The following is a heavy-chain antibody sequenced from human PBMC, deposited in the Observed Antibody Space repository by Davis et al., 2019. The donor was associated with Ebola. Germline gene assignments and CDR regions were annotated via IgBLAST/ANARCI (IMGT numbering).Heavy chain of an antibody. CDR1: GFTFSSYA. J-gene: IGHJ6*02. CDR2: IYSGGST. V-gene: IGHV3-53*01. Sequence: GGSLRLSCAASGFTFSSYAMSWVRQAPGKGLEWVSVIYSGGSTYYADSVKGRFTISRDNSKNTLYLQMNSLRAEDTAVYYCGTNKYYYYGMDVWGQGTTVTVSS. CDR3: GTNKYYYYGMDV. D-gene: IGHD1/OR15-1a*01.